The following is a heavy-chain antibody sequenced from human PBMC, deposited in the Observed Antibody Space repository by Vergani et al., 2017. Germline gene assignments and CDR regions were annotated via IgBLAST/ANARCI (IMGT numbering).Heavy chain of an antibody. J-gene: IGHJ3*02. CDR2: IYYSGST. D-gene: IGHD2-21*02. Sequence: QVQLQESGPGLVKPSETLSLTCTVSGGSISSHYWSWIRQPPGKGLEWIGYIYYSGSTNYNPSLKSRVTISVDTSKNQFSLKLSSVTAADTAVYYCARGSYCGGDCPDAFDIWGQGTMVTVSS. V-gene: IGHV4-59*11. CDR1: GGSISSHY. CDR3: ARGSYCGGDCPDAFDI.